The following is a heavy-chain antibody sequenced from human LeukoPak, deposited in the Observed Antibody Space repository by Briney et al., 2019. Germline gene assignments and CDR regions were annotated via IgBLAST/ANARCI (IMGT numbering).Heavy chain of an antibody. J-gene: IGHJ3*01. V-gene: IGHV3-23*01. D-gene: IGHD5-24*01. CDR1: GFSFAGYG. CDR2: ISGSGATA. Sequence: GGSLRLSCVASGFSFAGYGMTWVRQAPGKGLEWVSSISGSGATAYYADSVKGRFTISRDNSKNTLYLQVNSLRAEDTAVYYCAKEMATIRAFDFWGQGTMVTVSS. CDR3: AKEMATIRAFDF.